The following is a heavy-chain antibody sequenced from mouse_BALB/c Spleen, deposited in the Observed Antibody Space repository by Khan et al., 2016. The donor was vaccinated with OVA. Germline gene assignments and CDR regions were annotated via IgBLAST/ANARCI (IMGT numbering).Heavy chain of an antibody. J-gene: IGHJ3*01. CDR3: ARGYFGNYEFAY. D-gene: IGHD2-1*01. Sequence: QVQLKQSGAELVKPGASVKLSCKTSGYTFTSYWIQWVKQRPGQGLGWIGQIFPGTGTTYYNENFEGKATLTVDTSSNTAYMQFSSLTSEDSAVYFCARGYFGNYEFAYWGQGTLVTVSP. V-gene: IGHV1S132*01. CDR1: GYTFTSYW. CDR2: IFPGTGTT.